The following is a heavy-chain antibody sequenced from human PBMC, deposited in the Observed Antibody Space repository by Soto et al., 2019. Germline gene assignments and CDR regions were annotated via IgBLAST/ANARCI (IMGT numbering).Heavy chain of an antibody. CDR3: ARDRAYYDSNGLYFDY. CDR1: NDFIINYY. J-gene: IGHJ4*02. V-gene: IGHV4-59*01. D-gene: IGHD3-22*01. Sequence: PSETLSLTCTISNDFIINYYWSWIRQPPGKGLEWIGYIYDSGFTNYNPSLKSRVTISADTSKNQFSLKLTSVTAADTAVYYCARDRAYYDSNGLYFDYWGQGTPVTVSS. CDR2: IYDSGFT.